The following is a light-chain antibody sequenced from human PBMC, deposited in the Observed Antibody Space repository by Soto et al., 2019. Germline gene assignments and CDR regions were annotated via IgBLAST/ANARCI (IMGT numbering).Light chain of an antibody. V-gene: IGKV2-28*01. CDR1: QSLLQRDGYNY. CDR2: LGS. Sequence: DIVLTQSPLSLPVTPGESASISCTSSQSLLQRDGYNYLDWYLQTPGRSPQILIYLGSTRASGVPERFSGSGSGTDFTLKISIVEAEDVGVYYCMLGLQGFTFGPGTKVDIK. CDR3: MLGLQGFT. J-gene: IGKJ3*01.